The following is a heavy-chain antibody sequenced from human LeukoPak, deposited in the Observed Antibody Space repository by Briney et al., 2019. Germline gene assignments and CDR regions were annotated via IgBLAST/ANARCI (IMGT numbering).Heavy chain of an antibody. Sequence: GGSLRLSCAASGFTFSSYWMSWVRQAPGKGLKWVANINKDGGEKYYVDSVKGRFTISRDNAKNSLYLQMNSLRADDTAVYYCVKDSPPRYSGSPPAYWGQGTLVTVSS. CDR2: INKDGGEK. D-gene: IGHD1-26*01. V-gene: IGHV3-7*03. CDR1: GFTFSSYW. J-gene: IGHJ4*02. CDR3: VKDSPPRYSGSPPAY.